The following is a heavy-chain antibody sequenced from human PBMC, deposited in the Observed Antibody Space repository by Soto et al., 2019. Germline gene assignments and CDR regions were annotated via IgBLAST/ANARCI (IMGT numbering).Heavy chain of an antibody. D-gene: IGHD6-13*01. J-gene: IGHJ4*02. V-gene: IGHV3-21*01. CDR2: ISSSSSYI. CDR1: GFTFIGYS. CDR3: ARETGIAAAGAKNGY. Sequence: EVQLVESGGGLVKLGGSLSLSGAASGFTFIGYSRNWVGQAPGKGLDGVSSISSSSSYIYYADSGKGRFTISRENAKNSLYLQMNSLRAEDTAVYYCARETGIAAAGAKNGYWGQGTLVTVSS.